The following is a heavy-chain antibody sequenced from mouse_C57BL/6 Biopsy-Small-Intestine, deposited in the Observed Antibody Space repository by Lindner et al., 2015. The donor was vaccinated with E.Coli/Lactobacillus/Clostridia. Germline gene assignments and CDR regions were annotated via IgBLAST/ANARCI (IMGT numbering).Heavy chain of an antibody. Sequence: SVKVSCKASGYTFTTYGLTWVRQAPGQGPEWMGWISTYNGNTKYAQRFQGRVTMTRDTSTSTAYLELRGLRSDDTAIYYCARTPTLILLVWDAFDLWGQGTLVTVS. CDR1: GYTFTTYG. CDR2: ISTYNGNT. CDR3: ARTPTLILLVWDAFDL. J-gene: IGHJ3*02. D-gene: IGHD1-1*01. V-gene: IGHV1-85*01.